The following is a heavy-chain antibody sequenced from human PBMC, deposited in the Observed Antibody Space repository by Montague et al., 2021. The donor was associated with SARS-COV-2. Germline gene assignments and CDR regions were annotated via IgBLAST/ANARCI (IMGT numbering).Heavy chain of an antibody. CDR2: IYPNGNT. J-gene: IGHJ4*02. CDR3: ARDWWGTSGILSG. V-gene: IGHV4-61*09. D-gene: IGHD2-15*01. CDR1: GGSIPSSSYC. Sequence: TLSLTCSLSGGSIPSSSYCWSWIRQPAGKGLEWIGHIYPNGNTNYNPSLKSRVTLSIDTSKNQLSLKLTSVTAADTAMYYCARDWWGTSGILSGWGQGTLVTVSS.